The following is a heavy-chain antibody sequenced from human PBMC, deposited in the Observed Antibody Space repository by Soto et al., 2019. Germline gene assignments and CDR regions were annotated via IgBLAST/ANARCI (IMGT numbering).Heavy chain of an antibody. CDR3: ARADNGYSQSYSIYYYYGMDV. CDR1: GYTFTSYY. J-gene: IGHJ6*02. D-gene: IGHD5-18*01. CDR2: INASGGST. Sequence: QVQLVQSGAGVKKPGASVKVSCKASGYTFTSYYMHWVRQAPGQGLEWMGIINASGGSTSYAQKFQGRVTMTRDTSTSTVYMELSSLRSEDTAVYYCARADNGYSQSYSIYYYYGMDVWGQGTTVTVSS. V-gene: IGHV1-46*01.